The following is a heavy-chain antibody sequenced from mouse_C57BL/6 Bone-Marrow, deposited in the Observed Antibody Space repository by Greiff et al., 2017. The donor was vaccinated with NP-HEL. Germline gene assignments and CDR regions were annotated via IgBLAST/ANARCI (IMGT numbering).Heavy chain of an antibody. J-gene: IGHJ1*03. CDR3: TRKEGDYVVWYFDV. CDR1: GYTFTSYW. Sequence: QVQLQQPGAELVKPGASVKLSCKASGYTFTSYWMHWVKQRPGRGLEWIGRIDPNSGGTKYNEKFKSKATLTVDKPSSTAYMQRSSLTSEDSAVYYCTRKEGDYVVWYFDVWGTGTTVTVSS. CDR2: IDPNSGGT. D-gene: IGHD2-4*01. V-gene: IGHV1-72*01.